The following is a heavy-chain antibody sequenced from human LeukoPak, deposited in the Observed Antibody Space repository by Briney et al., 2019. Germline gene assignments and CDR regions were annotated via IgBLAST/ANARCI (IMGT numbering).Heavy chain of an antibody. V-gene: IGHV4-59*08. CDR1: GGSISSYY. J-gene: IGHJ4*02. Sequence: SETLSLTCTVSGGSISSYYWSWIRQPPGKGLEWIGYIYYSGNTNYNPSLKSRVTISVDTSKNQFSLKLSSVTAADTAVYYCARHGAYYYDSSGYDPFDYWGQGTLVTVSS. D-gene: IGHD3-22*01. CDR2: IYYSGNT. CDR3: ARHGAYYYDSSGYDPFDY.